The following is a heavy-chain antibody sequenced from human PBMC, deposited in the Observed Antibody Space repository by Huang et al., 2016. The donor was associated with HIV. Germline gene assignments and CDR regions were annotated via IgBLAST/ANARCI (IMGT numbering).Heavy chain of an antibody. J-gene: IGHJ4*02. Sequence: QVQLVESGGGVVQPGRSLRISCAASGFTFSSYGMAWVRQAPGKGLEWVAVISYEAKTKYYADSVKGRFSISRDNSKTTVYLQLNSLRLEDTAVYYCAKGGSAAAVLDFWGQGTLVTVSS. V-gene: IGHV3-30*18. D-gene: IGHD6-13*01. CDR1: GFTFSSYG. CDR3: AKGGSAAAVLDF. CDR2: ISYEAKTK.